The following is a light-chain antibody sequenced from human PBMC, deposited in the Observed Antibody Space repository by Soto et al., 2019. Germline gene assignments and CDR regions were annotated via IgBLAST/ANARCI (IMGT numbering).Light chain of an antibody. CDR1: QSVTSNY. J-gene: IGKJ1*01. CDR3: QQYGSSFWT. V-gene: IGKV3-20*01. CDR2: GAS. Sequence: EIVLTQSPGTLSLSPGERATLSCRASQSVTSNYLAWYQQKPGQAPRLLIYGASARATGIPDRFSGSGSGTDFTLTISRLEPEDFAVSYCQQYGSSFWTFGQGTKVEIK.